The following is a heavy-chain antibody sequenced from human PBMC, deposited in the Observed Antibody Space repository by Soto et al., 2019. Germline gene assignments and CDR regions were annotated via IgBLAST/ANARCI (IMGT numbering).Heavy chain of an antibody. CDR3: AREGRGKKAGYNGLVSLGY. V-gene: IGHV1-69*06. Sequence: QVQLVQSEAEVKTPGSSLKVSCKVSGSRFSNYVISWVRQAPGHGLEWLGRIIPIFNSTKYAQSFQGRVTITAEKSTSTASLELSSLRSDDTAVYYCAREGRGKKAGYNGLVSLGYWGQGTLVTVSS. CDR2: IIPIFNST. D-gene: IGHD2-2*02. J-gene: IGHJ4*02. CDR1: GSRFSNYV.